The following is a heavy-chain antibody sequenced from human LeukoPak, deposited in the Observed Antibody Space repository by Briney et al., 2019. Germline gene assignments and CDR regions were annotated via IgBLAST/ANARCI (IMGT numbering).Heavy chain of an antibody. CDR3: AKDLVGSITFLDY. V-gene: IGHV3-30*02. CDR2: IRYDGSNK. Sequence: GGSLRLSCAASGFTFSNAWMSWVRQAPGKGLEWVAFIRYDGSNKYYADSVKGRFTISRDNSKNTLYLQMNNLRAEDTAVYYCAKDLVGSITFLDYWGQGTLVTVSS. J-gene: IGHJ4*02. CDR1: GFTFSNAW. D-gene: IGHD3-16*01.